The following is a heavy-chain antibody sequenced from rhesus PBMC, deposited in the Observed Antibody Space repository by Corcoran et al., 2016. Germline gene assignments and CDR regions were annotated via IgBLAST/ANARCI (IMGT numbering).Heavy chain of an antibody. V-gene: IGHV3S16*01. D-gene: IGHD6-13*01. J-gene: IGHJ4*01. CDR2: ISSASSYI. Sequence: EVQLVESGGGLVQPGGSLRLSCAASGFTFSSYGMSWVRQAPGKGLEWVSSISSASSYIYYADSVKGRFTISRDNAKNSLSLQMNSLRAEDTAVYYCTRTYSSWYYFDYWGQGVLVTVSS. CDR1: GFTFSSYG. CDR3: TRTYSSWYYFDY.